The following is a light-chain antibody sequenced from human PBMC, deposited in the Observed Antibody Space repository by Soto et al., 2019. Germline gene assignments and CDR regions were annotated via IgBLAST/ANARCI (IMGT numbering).Light chain of an antibody. CDR1: QSVSSY. J-gene: IGKJ4*01. V-gene: IGKV3-11*01. CDR3: QQRSKWPLELT. CDR2: DAS. Sequence: EIVLTQSPATLSLSPGERATLSCRASQSVSSYLAWYQQKPGQAPRLLIYDASIRATGIPASFSGSGSGTDFTLTISSLEPEDFAVYYCQQRSKWPLELTFGGGTKVEIK.